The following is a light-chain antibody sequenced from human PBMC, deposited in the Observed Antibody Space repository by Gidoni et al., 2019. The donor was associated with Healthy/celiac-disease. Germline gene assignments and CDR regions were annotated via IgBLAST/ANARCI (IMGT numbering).Light chain of an antibody. CDR2: DVS. V-gene: IGLV2-14*03. J-gene: IGLJ2*01. CDR3: SSYTSSSLHVV. CDR1: SSDVGGYNY. Sequence: QSALTQPASVSGSPGQSITISCTGTSSDVGGYNYVSWYQQHPGKAPKLMIYDVSNRPSGVSNRFFGSKSGNTASLTISGLQAEDEADYYCSSYTSSSLHVVFGGGTKLTVL.